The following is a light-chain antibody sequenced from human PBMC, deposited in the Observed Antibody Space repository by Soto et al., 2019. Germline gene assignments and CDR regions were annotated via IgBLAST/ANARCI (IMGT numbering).Light chain of an antibody. J-gene: IGKJ4*01. V-gene: IGKV3-15*01. CDR2: GAS. CDR1: QSVHTN. Sequence: ETVMSQSAATLSVSPGESTTLSCRASQSVHTNLAWYQQKPGQAPRLLIFGASIRATGVPDRFSGSGSGTEFTLRISSLQSEDSAVYYCQKYNDWPPLTVGGGTKVDNK. CDR3: QKYNDWPPLT.